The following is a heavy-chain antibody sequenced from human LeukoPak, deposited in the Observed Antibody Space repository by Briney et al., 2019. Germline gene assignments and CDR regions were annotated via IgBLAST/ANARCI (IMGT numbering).Heavy chain of an antibody. J-gene: IGHJ4*02. D-gene: IGHD1-26*01. CDR3: ATEPIVGATNY. V-gene: IGHV1-46*01. Sequence: ASVKVSCKASGYTFTSYYLHWVRQAPGQGPEWMGIVKPNGGSTRYEPKFQGRVTMTRDTSTSTVYMELSSLRSEDTAVYYCATEPIVGATNYWGQGTLVTVSS. CDR1: GYTFTSYY. CDR2: VKPNGGST.